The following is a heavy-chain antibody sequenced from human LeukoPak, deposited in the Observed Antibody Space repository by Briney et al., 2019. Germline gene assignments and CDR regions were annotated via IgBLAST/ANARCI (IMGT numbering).Heavy chain of an antibody. Sequence: PGGSLRLSCAASGFTFSSYSMNWVRQAPGKGLKWVSSISSSSSYIYYADSVKGRFTISRDNAKNSLYPQMNSLRAEDTAVYYCARGAPEGCSGGSCYSLGLTHLNYWGQGTLVTVSS. D-gene: IGHD2-15*01. J-gene: IGHJ4*02. V-gene: IGHV3-21*01. CDR3: ARGAPEGCSGGSCYSLGLTHLNY. CDR1: GFTFSSYS. CDR2: ISSSSSYI.